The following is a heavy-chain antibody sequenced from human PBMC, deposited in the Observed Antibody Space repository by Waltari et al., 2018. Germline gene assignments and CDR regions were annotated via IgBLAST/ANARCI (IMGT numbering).Heavy chain of an antibody. CDR1: GDHFRRHA. V-gene: IGHV1-69*12. CDR2: IIPLFSTT. CDR3: ARSYYYDRRANYPSLGAFDS. J-gene: IGHJ4*02. Sequence: QVQLVQSGAEVKKPGSSVEVTCKASGDHFRRHAIGWVRNAPVQGLEWMGGIIPLFSTTNYAQKFQGRVTMTADEPTSTAYVELSSLKSEDTAVYFCARSYYYDRRANYPSLGAFDSWGQGTLVTVSS. D-gene: IGHD3-22*01.